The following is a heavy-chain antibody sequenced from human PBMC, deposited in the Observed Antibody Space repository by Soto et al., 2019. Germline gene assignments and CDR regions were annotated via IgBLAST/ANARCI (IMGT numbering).Heavy chain of an antibody. V-gene: IGHV4-59*01. CDR3: ARGITMVRGVIITSSRLPNWFDP. Sequence: SETLSLTCPVSGGSISSYYWSWIRQPPGKGLEWIGYIYYSGSTNYNPSLKSRVTISVDTSKNQFSLKLSSVTAADTAVYYCARGITMVRGVIITSSRLPNWFDPWDQGTLVTVS. CDR1: GGSISSYY. J-gene: IGHJ5*02. D-gene: IGHD3-10*01. CDR2: IYYSGST.